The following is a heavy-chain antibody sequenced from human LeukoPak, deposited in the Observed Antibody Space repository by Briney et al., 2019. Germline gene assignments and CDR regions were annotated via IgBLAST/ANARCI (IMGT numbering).Heavy chain of an antibody. CDR2: IYYSGST. Sequence: SETLSLTCTVSGGSISSSSYYWGWIRQPPGKGLEWIGSIYYSGSTYYNPSLKSRVTISVDTSKNQFSLKLSSVTAADTAVYYCARHPEGSTSDPFDYWGQGTLVTVSS. CDR3: ARHPEGSTSDPFDY. D-gene: IGHD2-2*01. CDR1: GGSISSSSYY. V-gene: IGHV4-39*01. J-gene: IGHJ4*02.